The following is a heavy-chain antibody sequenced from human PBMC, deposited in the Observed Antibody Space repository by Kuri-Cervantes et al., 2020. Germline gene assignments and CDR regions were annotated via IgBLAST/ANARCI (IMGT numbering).Heavy chain of an antibody. CDR1: GFTFSNAW. V-gene: IGHV3-15*01. J-gene: IGHJ4*02. CDR3: ATDWLGSGYDAYYFDY. Sequence: LSLTCAASGFTFSNAWMRWVRQAPGKGLEWVGHIKSTTDGGTTDYAAPVKGRFTISRDDSKNTLYLHVNSLKIEDTAVYYCATDWLGSGYDAYYFDYWGQGTLVTVSS. D-gene: IGHD5-12*01. CDR2: IKSTTDGGTT.